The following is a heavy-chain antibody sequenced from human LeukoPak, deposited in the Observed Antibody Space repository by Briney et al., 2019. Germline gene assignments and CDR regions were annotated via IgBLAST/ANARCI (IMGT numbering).Heavy chain of an antibody. D-gene: IGHD2-8*01. V-gene: IGHV3-20*04. Sequence: GGSLRLSCAASGFTFYDYGMSRVRQAPGKGLKGGSGMNWNGGSTGYADSVKGRFTISRDNAKNSLYLQMNSPRAEDTALYYCARAPYVRYMDVWGKGTTVIVSS. CDR1: GFTFYDYG. CDR3: ARAPYVRYMDV. J-gene: IGHJ6*03. CDR2: MNWNGGST.